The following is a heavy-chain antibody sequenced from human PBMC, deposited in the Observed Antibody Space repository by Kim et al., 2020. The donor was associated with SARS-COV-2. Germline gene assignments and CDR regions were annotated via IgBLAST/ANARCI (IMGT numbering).Heavy chain of an antibody. CDR2: INDRGDST. V-gene: IGHV3-23*01. J-gene: IGHJ5*02. D-gene: IGHD2-2*01. Sequence: GGSLRLSCAASEFTFSSSAMSWVRQAPGKGLEWVSTINDRGDSTYYADSMQGRFTISRDNSRNTLYLQMHSLRAEDTAVYFCAKSHSIVVVASGRSNWFDPWGRGTLAT. CDR1: EFTFSSSA. CDR3: AKSHSIVVVASGRSNWFDP.